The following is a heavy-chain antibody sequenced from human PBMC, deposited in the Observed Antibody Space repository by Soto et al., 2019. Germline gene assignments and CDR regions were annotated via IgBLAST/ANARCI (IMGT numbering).Heavy chain of an antibody. V-gene: IGHV3-15*07. CDR1: GFTVGNAW. J-gene: IGHJ3*01. D-gene: IGHD3-3*01. CDR3: TTDGSWIGNNAFSV. CDR2: IKSIIHGGTT. Sequence: GGSLRLSCAASGFTVGNAWMNWVRRAPGKGLEWVGRIKSIIHGGTTDYAAPVKGRFFVSRDDFRNMLYLQMNSLDIEDTALYYCTTDGSWIGNNAFSVWGQGTMVTGSS.